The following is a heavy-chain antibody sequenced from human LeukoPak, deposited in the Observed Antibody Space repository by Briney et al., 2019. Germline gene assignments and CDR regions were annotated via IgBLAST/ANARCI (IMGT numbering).Heavy chain of an antibody. CDR3: ARDRGNWGDNWFDP. J-gene: IGHJ5*02. Sequence: ASVKVSCKASGYTFTGYYMHWVRQAPGRGLEWMGWINPNSGGTNYAQKFQGRVTMTRDTSISTAYMELSRLRSDDTAVYYCARDRGNWGDNWFDPWGQGTLVTVSS. CDR1: GYTFTGYY. V-gene: IGHV1-2*02. D-gene: IGHD7-27*01. CDR2: INPNSGGT.